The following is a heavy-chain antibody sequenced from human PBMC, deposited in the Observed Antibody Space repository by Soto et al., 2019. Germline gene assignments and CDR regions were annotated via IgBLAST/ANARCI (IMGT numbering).Heavy chain of an antibody. D-gene: IGHD1-26*01. J-gene: IGHJ6*02. Sequence: SETLSLTCTVSGGSISSYYWSWIRQPPGKGLEWIGYIYYSGSTNYNPSLKSRATISVDTSKNQFSLKLSSVTAADTAVYYCARDWIVGANSLYYYGMDVWGQGTTVTVSS. CDR3: ARDWIVGANSLYYYGMDV. CDR2: IYYSGST. V-gene: IGHV4-59*01. CDR1: GGSISSYY.